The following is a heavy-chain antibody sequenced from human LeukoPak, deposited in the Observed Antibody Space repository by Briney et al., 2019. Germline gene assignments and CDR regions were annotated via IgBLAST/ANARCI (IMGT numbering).Heavy chain of an antibody. Sequence: PGGSLRLSCAASGFTFSSYRMNWVRQAPGKGLQWVSSISGSSSYTYYADSVKGRFTISRDNAKNSLYLQMNSLRAEDTAVYYSARDGTYYDISIGRWVQGTMVSVS. D-gene: IGHD3-9*01. CDR1: GFTFSSYR. CDR3: ARDGTYYDISIGR. J-gene: IGHJ4*02. V-gene: IGHV3-21*04. CDR2: ISGSSSYT.